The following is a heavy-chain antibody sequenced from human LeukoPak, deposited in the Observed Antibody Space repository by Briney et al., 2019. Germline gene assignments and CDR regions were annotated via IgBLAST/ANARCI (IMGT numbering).Heavy chain of an antibody. Sequence: GESLRLSCAASGFTFSSYWMSWVRQAPGKGLEWVANIKQDGSEKYYVDSVKGRFTISRDNAKNSLYLQMNSLRAEDTAVYYCAREVMDYYGSGSSYYFDYWGQGTLVTVSS. CDR3: AREVMDYYGSGSSYYFDY. V-gene: IGHV3-7*01. J-gene: IGHJ4*02. CDR1: GFTFSSYW. D-gene: IGHD3-10*01. CDR2: IKQDGSEK.